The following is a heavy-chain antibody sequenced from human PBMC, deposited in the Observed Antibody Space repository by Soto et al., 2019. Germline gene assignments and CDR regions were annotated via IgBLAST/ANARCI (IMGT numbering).Heavy chain of an antibody. D-gene: IGHD3-10*01. Sequence: EVQLLESGGGLVQPGGSLRLSCAASGFTFSSYAMSWVRQAPGKGLEWVSAISGSGGSTYYADSVKGRFTISRDNSKNTLYLQMNSLRAEDTAVYYCAKDKGSGSYYNPLYYFDYWGQGTLVTVSS. V-gene: IGHV3-23*01. CDR3: AKDKGSGSYYNPLYYFDY. CDR1: GFTFSSYA. CDR2: ISGSGGST. J-gene: IGHJ4*02.